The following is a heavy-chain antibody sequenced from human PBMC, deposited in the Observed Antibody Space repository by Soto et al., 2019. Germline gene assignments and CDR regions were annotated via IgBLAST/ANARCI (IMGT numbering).Heavy chain of an antibody. CDR3: AGRGGLWPSNWFDP. V-gene: IGHV4-4*02. CDR2: IYHSGST. D-gene: IGHD5-18*01. Sequence: PSETLSLTCAVSGGSISSSNWWSWVRQPPGKGLEWIGEIYHSGSTNYNPSLKSRVTISVDKSKNQFSLKLSSVTAADTAVYYCAGRGGLWPSNWFDPWGQGTLVTVSS. J-gene: IGHJ5*02. CDR1: GGSISSSNW.